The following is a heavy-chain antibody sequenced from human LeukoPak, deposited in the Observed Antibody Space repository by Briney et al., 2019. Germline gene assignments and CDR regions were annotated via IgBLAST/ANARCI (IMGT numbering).Heavy chain of an antibody. CDR2: ISSSSSYI. CDR1: GFTFSSYS. D-gene: IGHD3-3*01. V-gene: IGHV3-21*01. J-gene: IGHJ4*02. Sequence: GGSLSLSCAASGFTFSSYSMNWVRQAPGKGLEWVSSISSSSSYIYYADSVKGRFTISRDSAKNSLYLQMNSLRAEDTAVYYCARDRYDFWSGYDYWGQGTLVTVSS. CDR3: ARDRYDFWSGYDY.